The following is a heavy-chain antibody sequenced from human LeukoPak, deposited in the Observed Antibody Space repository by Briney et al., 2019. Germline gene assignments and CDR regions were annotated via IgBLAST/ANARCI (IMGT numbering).Heavy chain of an antibody. CDR2: INPNSGGT. Sequence: GASVKVSCKASGYTFTGYYMHCVRQAPGQGLEWMGWINPNSGGTNYAQKFQGWVTMTRDTSISTAYMELSRLRSDDTAVYYCARESSVASGDYWGQGTLVTVSS. CDR3: ARESSVASGDY. J-gene: IGHJ4*02. CDR1: GYTFTGYY. V-gene: IGHV1-2*04. D-gene: IGHD6-19*01.